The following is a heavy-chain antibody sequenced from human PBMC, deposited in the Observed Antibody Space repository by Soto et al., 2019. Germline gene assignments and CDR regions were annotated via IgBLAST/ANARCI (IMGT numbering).Heavy chain of an antibody. J-gene: IGHJ6*02. Sequence: QAQLEQSGGEVKKPGSSVKVSCKASRVAFSKFIVTWVRQAPGLGLEWVGGIIPIFGTANYAQKFRGRVTITADESTSTSYKEVNNLRSEDTAVYYCAKGRYSSPMGYYYGMDVWGQGTTVTVSS. CDR3: AKGRYSSPMGYYYGMDV. V-gene: IGHV1-69*01. CDR1: RVAFSKFI. CDR2: IIPIFGTA. D-gene: IGHD6-19*01.